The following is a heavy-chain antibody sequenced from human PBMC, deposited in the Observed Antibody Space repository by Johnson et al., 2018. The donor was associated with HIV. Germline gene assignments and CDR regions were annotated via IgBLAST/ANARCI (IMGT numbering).Heavy chain of an antibody. CDR3: ARVMQADAFDI. Sequence: VQLVESGGGLVQPGGSLRLSCAASGFTFSNYWMSWVRQAPGKGLEWVANIKQDGSEKYYADSVKGRFTISRDNSKNTLYLQMNSLRAEDTAVYYCARVMQADAFDIWGQGTMVTVSS. CDR1: GFTFSNYW. V-gene: IGHV3-7*01. D-gene: IGHD2-8*01. J-gene: IGHJ3*02. CDR2: IKQDGSEK.